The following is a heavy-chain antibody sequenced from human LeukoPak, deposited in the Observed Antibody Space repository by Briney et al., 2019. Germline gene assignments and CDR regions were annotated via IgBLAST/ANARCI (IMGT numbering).Heavy chain of an antibody. CDR3: ARRRGAYGDYVY. D-gene: IGHD4-17*01. V-gene: IGHV4-34*01. Sequence: PSETLSLTCAVYGGSFSGYYWSWIRQPPGKGLEWIGEINHSGSTNYNPSLETRVNISIDTSKNQFSLKLTSVTAADTAVYYCARRRGAYGDYVYWGQGTLVTVSS. CDR2: INHSGST. CDR1: GGSFSGYY. J-gene: IGHJ4*02.